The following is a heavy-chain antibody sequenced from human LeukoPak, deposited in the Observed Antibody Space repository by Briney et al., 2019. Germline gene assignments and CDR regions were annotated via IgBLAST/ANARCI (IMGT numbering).Heavy chain of an antibody. Sequence: GEPLKISSKGSGYSFTSYWIGWARQMPGKGLECMGIIYPADSHTRYSPPFQGHVTISADQSLTTAYLQWSSLKASDTAMYYWARGFGSTWWEYWGQGTLVTVSS. CDR3: ARGFGSTWWEY. V-gene: IGHV5-51*01. CDR2: IYPADSHT. CDR1: GYSFTSYW. J-gene: IGHJ1*01. D-gene: IGHD6-13*01.